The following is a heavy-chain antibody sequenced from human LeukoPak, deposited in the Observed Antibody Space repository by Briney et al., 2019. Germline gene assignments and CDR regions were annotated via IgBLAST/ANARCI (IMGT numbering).Heavy chain of an antibody. V-gene: IGHV4-59*01. CDR2: IYYSGST. CDR1: GGSISSYY. D-gene: IGHD3-10*01. Sequence: SETLSLTCTVSGGSISSYYWSWIRQPPGKGLEWIGYIYYSGSTNYNPSLKSRVTISVDTSKNQFSLKLSSVTAADTAVYYCARTIDYYGSRSSAFDIWGQGTMVTVSS. J-gene: IGHJ3*02. CDR3: ARTIDYYGSRSSAFDI.